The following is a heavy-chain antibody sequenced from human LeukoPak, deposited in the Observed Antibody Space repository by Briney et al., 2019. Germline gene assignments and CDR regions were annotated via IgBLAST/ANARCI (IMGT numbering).Heavy chain of an antibody. V-gene: IGHV1-2*02. D-gene: IGHD4-17*01. CDR2: INPSSGGT. CDR1: GGTFSSYA. CDR3: ARDSYYGDSRSLHFDY. J-gene: IGHJ4*02. Sequence: EASVKVSCKASGGTFSSYAISWVRQAPGQGLEWMGWINPSSGGTNYAQKFQGRVTMTRDTSISTAYMELSRLRSDDTAVYYCARDSYYGDSRSLHFDYWGQGALVTVSS.